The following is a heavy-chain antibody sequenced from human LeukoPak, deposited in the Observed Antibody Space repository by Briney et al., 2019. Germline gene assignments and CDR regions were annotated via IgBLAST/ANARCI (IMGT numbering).Heavy chain of an antibody. CDR3: ARDAGIEAYMDV. CDR2: INTNTGNP. D-gene: IGHD2-15*01. J-gene: IGHJ6*03. Sequence: GASVKVSCKASGYTFANHTMNWVRQAPGQGLEWMGWINTNTGNPTYAQGFTGRFIFSLDTSVSTAFLQITSLKAEDTAVYCCARDAGIEAYMDVWGKGTTVTISS. CDR1: GYTFANHT. V-gene: IGHV7-4-1*02.